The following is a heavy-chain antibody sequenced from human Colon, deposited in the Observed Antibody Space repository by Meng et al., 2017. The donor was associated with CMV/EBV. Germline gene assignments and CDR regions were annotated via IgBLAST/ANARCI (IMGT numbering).Heavy chain of an antibody. CDR2: MDPTTGRT. CDR1: GYSFTGYY. Sequence: GQLVQFGGGVRRPGASVKVSCKASGYSFTGYYIHWVRQAPGQGLEWMGWMDPTTGRTDYAQKFQGTVTMTRDTSISTAYLELSRLTSDDTAVYYCASHSSYVWGSHHWGQGTLVTVSS. CDR3: ASHSSYVWGSHH. V-gene: IGHV1-2*02. J-gene: IGHJ1*01. D-gene: IGHD3-16*01.